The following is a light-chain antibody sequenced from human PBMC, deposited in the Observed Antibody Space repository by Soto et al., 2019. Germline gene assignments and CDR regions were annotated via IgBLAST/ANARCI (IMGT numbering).Light chain of an antibody. CDR2: DAS. CDR3: HQYHTYST. CDR1: QTISTW. J-gene: IGKJ1*01. Sequence: IQLTQSPSFLSASVGDRVIITCRASQTISTWVAWYQHKTGKAPTLLIYDASSLESGVPSRFSGGGSGTEFTLTISSLQPDDFATYYCHQYHTYSTFGQGTKVDIK. V-gene: IGKV1-5*01.